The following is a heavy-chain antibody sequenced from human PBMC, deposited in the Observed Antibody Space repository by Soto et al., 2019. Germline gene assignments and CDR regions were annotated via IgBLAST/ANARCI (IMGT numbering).Heavy chain of an antibody. CDR2: INRSGST. CDR3: ARQLRPKSFDY. D-gene: IGHD6-6*01. CDR1: GGSFSGYY. V-gene: IGHV4-34*01. J-gene: IGHJ4*02. Sequence: PSETLSLTCAVYGGSFSGYYWSWIRQPPGKGLEWIGEINRSGSTNYNPSLKSRVTISVDTSKNQFSLKLSSVTAADTAVYYCARQLRPKSFDYWGQGTLVTVSS.